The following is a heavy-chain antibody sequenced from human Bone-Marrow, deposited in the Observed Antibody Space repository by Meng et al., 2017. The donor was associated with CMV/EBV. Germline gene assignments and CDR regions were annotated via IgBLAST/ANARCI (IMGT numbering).Heavy chain of an antibody. CDR2: IYYSGST. V-gene: IGHV4-39*07. Sequence: SETLSLTCTVSGGSISSSSYYWGWIRQPPGKGLEWIGSIYYSGSTYYNPSLKSRVTISVDTSKNQFSLKLSSVTAADTAVYYWASIYDFVGALDYCGEGTLVTVSS. CDR1: GGSISSSSYY. J-gene: IGHJ4*02. D-gene: IGHD3-3*01. CDR3: ASIYDFVGALDY.